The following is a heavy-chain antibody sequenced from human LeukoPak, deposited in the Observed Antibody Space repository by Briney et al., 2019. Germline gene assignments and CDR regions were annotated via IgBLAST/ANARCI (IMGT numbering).Heavy chain of an antibody. CDR1: GFTFSSYS. CDR2: ISSSSSYI. Sequence: SGGSLRLSCAASGFTFSSYSMNWVRQAPGKGLEWVSSISSSSSYIYYADSVKGRFTISRDNAKNSLYLQMNSLRAEDTAVYYCAEYGSGSYYSPPFDPWGQGTLVTVSS. J-gene: IGHJ5*02. D-gene: IGHD3-10*01. V-gene: IGHV3-21*01. CDR3: AEYGSGSYYSPPFDP.